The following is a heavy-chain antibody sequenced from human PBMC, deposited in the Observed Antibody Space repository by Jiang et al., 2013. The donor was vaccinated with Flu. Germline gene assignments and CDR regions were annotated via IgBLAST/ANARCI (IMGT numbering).Heavy chain of an antibody. V-gene: IGHV3-33*01. CDR2: IWYDGSNK. Sequence: SGGGVVQPGRSLRLSCAASGFTFSSYGMHWVRQAPGKGLEWVAVIWYDGSNKYYADSVKGRFTISRDNSKNTLYLQMSSLRAEDTAVYYCARDAQPITMVWYCFHSWGPGTLVTVSS. CDR3: ARDAQPITMVWYCFHS. D-gene: IGHD3-10*01. J-gene: IGHJ4*02. CDR1: GFTFSSYG.